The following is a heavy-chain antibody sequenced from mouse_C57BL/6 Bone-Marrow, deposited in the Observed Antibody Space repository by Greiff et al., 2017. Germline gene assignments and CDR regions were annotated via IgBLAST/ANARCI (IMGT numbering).Heavy chain of an antibody. CDR3: ARHGWEFAY. Sequence: EVNVVESGGDLVKPGGSLKLSCAASGFTFSSYGMSWVRQTPDTRLEWVATISSGGSYTYYPDSVKGRFTISRDNAKNTLYLQMSSLKSEDTAMYYCARHGWEFAYWGQGTLVTVSA. CDR1: GFTFSSYG. V-gene: IGHV5-6*01. CDR2: ISSGGSYT. J-gene: IGHJ3*01. D-gene: IGHD4-1*01.